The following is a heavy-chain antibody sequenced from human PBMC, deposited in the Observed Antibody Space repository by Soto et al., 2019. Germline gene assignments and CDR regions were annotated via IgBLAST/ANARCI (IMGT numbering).Heavy chain of an antibody. CDR2: TYYSGST. CDR1: GGSIRSYY. Sequence: QVQLQESGPGLVKPSETLSLPCTDSGGSIRSYYWSWIRQPQRKGLEWIGYTYYSGSTNHNPSLKSRVTISVDTSKNQFSLKLSSVTAADTAVYYCARHWGFWADFWGQGTLVTVSS. J-gene: IGHJ4*02. CDR3: ARHWGFWADF. V-gene: IGHV4-59*08. D-gene: IGHD3-16*01.